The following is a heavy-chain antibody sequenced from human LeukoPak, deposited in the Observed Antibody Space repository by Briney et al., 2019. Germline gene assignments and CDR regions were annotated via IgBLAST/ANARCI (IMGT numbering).Heavy chain of an antibody. CDR1: GYTFTSYG. CDR2: ICAYNGNT. CDR3: ARAPPTPKSNVVAATPVFDY. V-gene: IGHV1-18*01. J-gene: IGHJ4*02. D-gene: IGHD2-15*01. Sequence: GASVKVSCKASGYTFTSYGISWVRQAPGQGLEWMGWICAYNGNTNYAQKLQGRVTMTTDTSTSTAYMELRSLRSDDTAVYYCARAPPTPKSNVVAATPVFDYWGQGTLVTVSS.